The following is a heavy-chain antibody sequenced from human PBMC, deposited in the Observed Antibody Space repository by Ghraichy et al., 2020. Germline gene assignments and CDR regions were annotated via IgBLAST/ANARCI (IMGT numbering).Heavy chain of an antibody. CDR2: ISGGGEST. CDR1: GFTFSSYA. J-gene: IGHJ5*02. D-gene: IGHD3-16*01. Sequence: GGSLRLSCAASGFTFSSYAMSWVRQAPGKGLDWVSAISGGGESTYYGDSVRGRFTISRDNSKNTLYLQMSSLRAEDTAVYYCAKDRVVSGSLLRFDPWGQGTLVIVSS. V-gene: IGHV3-23*01. CDR3: AKDRVVSGSLLRFDP.